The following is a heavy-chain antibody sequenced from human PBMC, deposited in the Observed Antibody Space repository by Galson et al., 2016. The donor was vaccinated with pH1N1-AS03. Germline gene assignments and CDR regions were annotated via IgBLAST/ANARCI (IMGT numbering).Heavy chain of an antibody. D-gene: IGHD3-16*02. Sequence: SVKVSCKASGYTLTRYYMHWVRQALGQGLEWMGIIDPSGGPTTYAPKFQGRITITTDTSTSTVYMELVSLRSEDTAVYYCARRYYFDYWGQGTLVTVSS. CDR2: IDPSGGPT. J-gene: IGHJ4*02. CDR1: GYTLTRYY. V-gene: IGHV1-46*01. CDR3: ARRYYFDY.